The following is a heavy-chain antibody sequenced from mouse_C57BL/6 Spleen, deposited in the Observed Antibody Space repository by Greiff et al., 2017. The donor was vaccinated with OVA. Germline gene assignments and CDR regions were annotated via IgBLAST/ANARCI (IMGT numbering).Heavy chain of an antibody. CDR2: IDPSDSET. D-gene: IGHD3-2*02. CDR3: ARGTQATGWFAD. V-gene: IGHV1-52*01. Sequence: QVQLQQPGAELVRPGSSVKLSCKASGYTFTSYWMHWVKQRPIQGLEWIGNIDPSDSETHYNQKFKDKATLTVDKSSSTAYMQLSSLTSEDSAVYYCARGTQATGWFADWGQGTLVTVSA. CDR1: GYTFTSYW. J-gene: IGHJ3*01.